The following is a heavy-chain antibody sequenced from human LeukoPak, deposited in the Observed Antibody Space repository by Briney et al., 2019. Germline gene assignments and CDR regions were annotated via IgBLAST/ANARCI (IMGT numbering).Heavy chain of an antibody. V-gene: IGHV4-39*01. J-gene: IGHJ4*02. D-gene: IGHD6-19*01. CDR3: ATSGWYLLPGVY. Sequence: SETLSLTCTVSGDSISSTNYYWGWIRQPPGKGLEWIGSIYYSGSTYYNPSLESRVTISVDTSKNQFSLKLISVTAADTAVYYCATSGWYLLPGVYWGQGTLVTVSS. CDR1: GDSISSTNYY. CDR2: IYYSGST.